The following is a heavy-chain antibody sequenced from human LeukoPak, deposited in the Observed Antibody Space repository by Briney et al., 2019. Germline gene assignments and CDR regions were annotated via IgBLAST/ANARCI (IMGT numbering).Heavy chain of an antibody. CDR2: IYYSGST. CDR3: ARDPQDYDSSGNAFDI. CDR1: GGTISSYY. D-gene: IGHD3-22*01. J-gene: IGHJ3*02. V-gene: IGHV4-59*01. Sequence: SETLSLTCTVSGGTISSYYWSWIRQPPGKGLEWIGYIYYSGSTNYNPSLKRRVTISVDTSKNQFSLKLSSVTAADTAVYYCARDPQDYDSSGNAFDIWGQGTMVTVSS.